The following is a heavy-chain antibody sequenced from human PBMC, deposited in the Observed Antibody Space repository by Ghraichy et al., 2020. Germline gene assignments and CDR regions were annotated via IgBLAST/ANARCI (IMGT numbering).Heavy chain of an antibody. J-gene: IGHJ4*02. Sequence: SETLSLTCAVYGVSFTDHYWTRIRQSPGKGLEWIGEYNHIGGIKCNPSLSGRVSISLDTSNREVSLKVSPVSAADTAVYYCVTSKWFGIFPDYWGQGTLVTVSS. V-gene: IGHV4-34*01. CDR1: GVSFTDHY. CDR2: YNHIGGI. D-gene: IGHD3-10*01. CDR3: VTSKWFGIFPDY.